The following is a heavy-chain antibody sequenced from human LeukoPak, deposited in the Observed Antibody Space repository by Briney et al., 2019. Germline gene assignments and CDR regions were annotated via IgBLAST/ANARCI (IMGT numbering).Heavy chain of an antibody. J-gene: IGHJ4*02. CDR1: GGSISSSSYY. D-gene: IGHD3-10*01. CDR3: ARAHQYYYGSGSYHHRPYYFDY. Sequence: SETLSLTCTVSGGSISSSSYYWGWIRQPPGKGLEWIGSIYYSGSTYYNPSLKSRVTISVDTSKNQFSLKLSSVTAADTAVYYCARAHQYYYGSGSYHHRPYYFDYWGQGTLVTVSS. CDR2: IYYSGST. V-gene: IGHV4-39*07.